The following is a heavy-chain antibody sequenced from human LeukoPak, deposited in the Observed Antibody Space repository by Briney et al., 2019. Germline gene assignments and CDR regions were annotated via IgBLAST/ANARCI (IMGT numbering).Heavy chain of an antibody. Sequence: PSQTLSLTCAVSGGSISSGDYSWSWIRQPPGEGLEWIGFIYNSGNTYYNPSLKSRVTLSVDTSKNQFSLNLSSVTAADTAVYYCARTAYDSSDFYRFDYWGQGTLVTVSS. V-gene: IGHV4-30-4*07. J-gene: IGHJ4*02. D-gene: IGHD3-22*01. CDR1: GGSISSGDYS. CDR3: ARTAYDSSDFYRFDY. CDR2: IYNSGNT.